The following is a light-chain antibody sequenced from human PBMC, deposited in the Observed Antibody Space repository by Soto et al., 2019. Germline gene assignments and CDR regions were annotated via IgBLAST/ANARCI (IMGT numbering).Light chain of an antibody. CDR3: QQYNSYPWT. J-gene: IGKJ1*01. V-gene: IGKV1-5*03. CDR2: EAS. Sequence: DIQMTQSPSSLSASVGDRVTITCRASQNIRNYLAWYQQIAGKAPKLLIYEASSLESGVPSRFSGSGSGTEFTLTISSLQPDDFATYYCQQYNSYPWTFGQGTKVDIK. CDR1: QNIRNY.